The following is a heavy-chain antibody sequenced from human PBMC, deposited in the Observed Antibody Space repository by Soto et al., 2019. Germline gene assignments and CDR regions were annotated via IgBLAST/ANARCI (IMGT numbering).Heavy chain of an antibody. CDR1: GFTFDDYA. Sequence: EAHLVESGGGLVQPGRSLRLSCVASGFTFDDYAIHWVRQAPGKGLEWVSGISWNGAATGYADSVKGRFTISRDNAKKSLYLQMSSLRTEDTAIYYCESLPLYGSGFDCWGQGTLVTVSS. CDR3: ESLPLYGSGFDC. J-gene: IGHJ4*02. V-gene: IGHV3-9*01. D-gene: IGHD3-10*01. CDR2: ISWNGAAT.